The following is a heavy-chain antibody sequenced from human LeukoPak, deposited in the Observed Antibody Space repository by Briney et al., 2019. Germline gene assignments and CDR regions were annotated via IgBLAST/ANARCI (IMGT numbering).Heavy chain of an antibody. V-gene: IGHV4-34*01. CDR1: GGSFSDFY. CDR2: INHSGIT. CDR3: ARKGGGQLVNTRRWFDP. J-gene: IGHJ5*02. D-gene: IGHD6-13*01. Sequence: PSETLSLTCAVYGGSFSDFYWSWIRQPPGKGLEWIGEINHSGITHYNPSLKSRVTISLDTSKKQLSLKLSSVTAADTAVYYCARKGGGQLVNTRRWFDPWGQGTLVTVSS.